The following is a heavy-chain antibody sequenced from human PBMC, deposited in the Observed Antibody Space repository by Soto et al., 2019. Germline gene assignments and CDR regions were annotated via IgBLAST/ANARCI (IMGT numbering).Heavy chain of an antibody. Sequence: QVQLQESGPGLVKPSGTLSLTCAVSGGSISSSNWWRWVRQPPGKGLEWIGEIYHSGSTNHNPSLKSRVTISVDKSKNQFSLKLSSVTAADTAVYYCARVYYDSSGYCYFDYWGQGTLVTVSS. J-gene: IGHJ4*02. D-gene: IGHD3-22*01. CDR2: IYHSGST. CDR1: GGSISSSNW. V-gene: IGHV4-4*02. CDR3: ARVYYDSSGYCYFDY.